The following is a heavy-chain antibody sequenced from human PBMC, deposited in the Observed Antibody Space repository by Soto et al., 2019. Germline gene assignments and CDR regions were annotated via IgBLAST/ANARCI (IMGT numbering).Heavy chain of an antibody. J-gene: IGHJ4*02. Sequence: ASVKVSCKVSGYTLTELSMHWVRQAPGKGLEWMGGFDPEDGETIYAQKFQGRVTMTEDTSTDTAYMELSSLRSEDTAVYYCATARKVRGYCSGGSCYPPYYFDYWGQGTLVTVSS. CDR2: FDPEDGET. D-gene: IGHD2-15*01. CDR3: ATARKVRGYCSGGSCYPPYYFDY. V-gene: IGHV1-24*01. CDR1: GYTLTELS.